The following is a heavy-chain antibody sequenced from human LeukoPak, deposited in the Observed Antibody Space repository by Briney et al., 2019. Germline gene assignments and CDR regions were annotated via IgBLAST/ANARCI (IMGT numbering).Heavy chain of an antibody. CDR1: GYTITGYY. D-gene: IGHD5-18*01. V-gene: IGHV1-2*04. Sequence: ASVKVSCKASGYTITGYYMHWLRQAPGQGLEWMGRINPDSGGTNYAQKFQGWVTLTRDTSISTAYMELTSLKSDDTAAYYCARDVDTAMVYDYWGQGTLVTVSS. CDR2: INPDSGGT. J-gene: IGHJ4*02. CDR3: ARDVDTAMVYDY.